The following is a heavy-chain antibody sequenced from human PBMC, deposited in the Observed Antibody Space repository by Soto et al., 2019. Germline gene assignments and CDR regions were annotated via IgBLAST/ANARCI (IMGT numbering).Heavy chain of an antibody. CDR3: ARDQEGNWFDP. CDR1: GGSVRSGSYY. CDR2: IYYSGST. J-gene: IGHJ5*02. Sequence: SETLSLTCTVSGGSVRSGSYYWSWIRQAPGKGLEWIGHIYYSGSTTYNPSLRSRVSISVDTSKKQFSLKMSSVTAADTAVYYCARDQEGNWFDPWGQGTLVTVS. V-gene: IGHV4-61*01.